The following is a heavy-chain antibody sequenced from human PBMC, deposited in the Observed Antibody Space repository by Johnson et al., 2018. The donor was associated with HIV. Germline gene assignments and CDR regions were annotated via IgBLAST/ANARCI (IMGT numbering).Heavy chain of an antibody. CDR3: ARGGVVHDGFDI. CDR2: ISYSGSNK. V-gene: IGHV3-30*04. Sequence: QVQLVESGGGVVQPGRSLRLSCAASGFTFSSFAMHWVRQTPGNGLAWVSIISYSGSNKYYADSVKGRFTISRDNSKNTLYLQMNTLRAEDTAVYYCARGGVVHDGFDIRGLGTMVTVSS. D-gene: IGHD2-8*01. J-gene: IGHJ3*02. CDR1: GFTFSSFA.